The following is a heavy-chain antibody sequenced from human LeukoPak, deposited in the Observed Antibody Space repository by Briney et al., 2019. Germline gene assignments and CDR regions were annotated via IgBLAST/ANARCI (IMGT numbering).Heavy chain of an antibody. CDR2: INTDGSST. J-gene: IGHJ5*02. CDR3: AGGGKIQGLICIS. D-gene: IGHD3-16*02. Sequence: GGSLRLSCAASGFTLSSDWMHWVRQAPGKGLVWVSRINTDGSSTTYADSVKGRFTISRDNAKNTLYLQMNSLRAEDTAVYYCAGGGKIQGLICISWGQGTLVTVSS. V-gene: IGHV3-74*01. CDR1: GFTLSSDW.